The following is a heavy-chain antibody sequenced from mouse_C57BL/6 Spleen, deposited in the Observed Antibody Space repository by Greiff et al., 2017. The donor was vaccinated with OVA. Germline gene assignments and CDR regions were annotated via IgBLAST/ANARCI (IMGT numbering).Heavy chain of an antibody. J-gene: IGHJ3*01. CDR2: IYPSDSET. CDR1: GYTFTSYW. D-gene: IGHD5-1*01. Sequence: QVQLQQPGAELVRPGSSVKLSCKASGYTFTSYWMDWVKQRPGQGLEWIGNIYPSDSETHYNQKFKDKATLTVDKSSSTAYMQLSSLTSEDSAVYYCARGGGYLFAYWGQGTLVTVSA. V-gene: IGHV1-61*01. CDR3: ARGGGYLFAY.